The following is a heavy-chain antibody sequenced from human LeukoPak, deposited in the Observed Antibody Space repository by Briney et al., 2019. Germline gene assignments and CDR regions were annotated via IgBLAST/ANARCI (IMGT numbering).Heavy chain of an antibody. J-gene: IGHJ5*02. CDR1: RFTFSNYW. Sequence: AGGSLRLSCAASRFTFSNYWMIWVRQAPGKGLEWVGNIKQDGSEKRYADSVRGRFSISRDNAQTSLYLQMNSLRAEDTAVYYCARASDPWLQLTWGQGTLVTVSS. CDR3: ARASDPWLQLT. CDR2: IKQDGSEK. V-gene: IGHV3-7*05. D-gene: IGHD5-24*01.